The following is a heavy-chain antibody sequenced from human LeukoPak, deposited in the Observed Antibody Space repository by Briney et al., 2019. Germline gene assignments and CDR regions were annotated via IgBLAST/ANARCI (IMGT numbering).Heavy chain of an antibody. CDR1: GGSISSTTYY. CDR2: IYYSGST. CDR3: ASNRYSSSVSDY. D-gene: IGHD6-6*01. V-gene: IGHV4-39*01. J-gene: IGHJ4*02. Sequence: PSETLSLTCTVSGGSISSTTYYWGWIRQPPGKGLEWIGSIYYSGSTYYNPSLKSRVTISVDTSKNQFSLKLNSVTAADTAVYYCASNRYSSSVSDYWGQGTLVTVSS.